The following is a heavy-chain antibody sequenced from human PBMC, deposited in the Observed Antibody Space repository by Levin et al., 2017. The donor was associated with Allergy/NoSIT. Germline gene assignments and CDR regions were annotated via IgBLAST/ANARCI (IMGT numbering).Heavy chain of an antibody. Sequence: GESLKISCAASEFTVDSHHMSWVRQAPGKGLEWVSVIYNDGNIAYADSVRGRFTISRDSSKNTLYLHMNSLRAEDTAVYYCAEWYRVVYWGQGTLVTVSS. CDR2: IYNDGNI. V-gene: IGHV3-53*01. D-gene: IGHD3-3*01. CDR3: AEWYRVVY. J-gene: IGHJ4*02. CDR1: EFTVDSHH.